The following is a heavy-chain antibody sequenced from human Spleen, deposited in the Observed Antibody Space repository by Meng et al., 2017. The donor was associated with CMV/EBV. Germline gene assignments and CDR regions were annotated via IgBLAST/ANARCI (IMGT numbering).Heavy chain of an antibody. CDR3: ARGEGYLEWLIDF. D-gene: IGHD3-3*01. CDR2: ISSSNKYI. V-gene: IGHV3-21*01. J-gene: IGHJ4*02. CDR1: EFTIDDYS. Sequence: ASEFTIDDYSMNWVRQTPGKGLEWVASISSSNKYIYYANSLTGRVTISREDDKKSMYLQMNRMRGEDTAVYYCARGEGYLEWLIDFWGQGTLVTVSS.